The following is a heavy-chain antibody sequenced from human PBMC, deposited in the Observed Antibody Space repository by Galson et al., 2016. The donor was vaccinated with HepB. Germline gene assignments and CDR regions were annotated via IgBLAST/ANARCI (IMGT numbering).Heavy chain of an antibody. CDR1: GFTFRPYW. J-gene: IGHJ3*02. CDR3: GRESEGGARRGGVGPTEHEACDM. D-gene: IGHD1-26*01. CDR2: IKSDGSDK. V-gene: IGHV3-7*03. Sequence: SLRLSCAASGFTFRPYWMTWVRQAPGKGLEWVANIKSDGSDKYYVDSVKGRFSISRDNAKNSLYLQMSSLRAEDTAVYGGGRESEGGARRGGVGPTEHEACDMWGQGTKVTVAS.